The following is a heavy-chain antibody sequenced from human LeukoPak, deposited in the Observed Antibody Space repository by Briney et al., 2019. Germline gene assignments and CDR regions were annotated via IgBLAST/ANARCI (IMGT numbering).Heavy chain of an antibody. Sequence: GGSLRLSCVGSGFTFTTYAMSWVRQAPGKGLEWVSVISGSGGSTYYADSVKGRFTISRDNSKNTLYLQMDSLRAEDTAVYYCAKQPILSGYYSSNYYCYGMDVWGQGTTVTVSS. J-gene: IGHJ6*02. CDR1: GFTFTTYA. V-gene: IGHV3-23*01. CDR3: AKQPILSGYYSSNYYCYGMDV. D-gene: IGHD3-9*01. CDR2: ISGSGGST.